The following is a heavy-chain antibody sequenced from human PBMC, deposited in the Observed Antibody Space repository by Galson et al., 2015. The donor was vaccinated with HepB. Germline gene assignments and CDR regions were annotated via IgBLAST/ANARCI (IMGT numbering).Heavy chain of an antibody. J-gene: IGHJ4*02. CDR3: ARDPWGRGVAY. V-gene: IGHV4-30-4*01. Sequence: TLSLTCTVSGGSISSGDYYWSWIRQPPGKGLEWIGHIYYSGSTSYTPSLKSRVSISVDTSNNQFSLNLNSVTAADTAIYYCARDPWGRGVAYWGQGTLVTVSS. CDR2: IYYSGST. CDR1: GGSISSGDYY. D-gene: IGHD7-27*01.